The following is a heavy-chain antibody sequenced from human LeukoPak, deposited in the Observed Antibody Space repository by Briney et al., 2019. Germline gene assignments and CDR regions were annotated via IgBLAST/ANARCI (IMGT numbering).Heavy chain of an antibody. D-gene: IGHD3-22*01. CDR2: IYYSGST. V-gene: IGHV4-59*08. CDR3: ARGSAYYDSSGYHTNRNWFDP. J-gene: IGHJ5*02. Sequence: SETLSLTCTVSGGSISSYYWSWIRQPPGKGLEWIGYIYYSGSTYYNPSLKSRVTISVDTSKNQFSLKLSSVTAADTAVYYCARGSAYYDSSGYHTNRNWFDPWGQGTLVTVSS. CDR1: GGSISSYY.